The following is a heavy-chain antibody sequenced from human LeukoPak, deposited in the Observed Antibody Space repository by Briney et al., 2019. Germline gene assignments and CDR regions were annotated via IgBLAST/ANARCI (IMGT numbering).Heavy chain of an antibody. V-gene: IGHV1-18*01. D-gene: IGHD3-10*01. CDR1: GYTFTSYG. Sequence: ASVKVSCKASGYTFTSYGISWVRQAPGQGLEWMGWISAYNGNTNYAQKLQGRVTMTTDTSTSTAYMELRSLRSDDTAVYYCARDLGHYYGSGSYYLDYWGQGTLSPSPQ. CDR3: ARDLGHYYGSGSYYLDY. J-gene: IGHJ4*02. CDR2: ISAYNGNT.